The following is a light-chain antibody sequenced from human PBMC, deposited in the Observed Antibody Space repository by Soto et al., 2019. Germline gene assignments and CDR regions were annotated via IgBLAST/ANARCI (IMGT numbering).Light chain of an antibody. CDR2: DTN. V-gene: IGLV7-46*01. CDR1: TGTVTSSHF. CDR3: LLSYSGTDVV. Sequence: HAVVTQEPSLTVSPGGTVTLTCGSSTGTVTSSHFPYWFQQKPGQAPKTLIYDTNNKHSWTPARFSGSLLGGKAALTLSGALPEDEADYYCLLSYSGTDVVFGGGTKVTVL. J-gene: IGLJ2*01.